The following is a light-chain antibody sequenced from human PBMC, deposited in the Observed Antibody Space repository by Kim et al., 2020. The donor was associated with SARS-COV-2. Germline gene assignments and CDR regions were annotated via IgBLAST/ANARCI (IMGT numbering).Light chain of an antibody. CDR2: DNN. V-gene: IGLV1-51*01. J-gene: IGLJ2*01. CDR3: GTWDDSLSSVV. Sequence: QSVLTQPPSVSAAPGQKVTISCSGSSSNIGNNYVSWYQQLPGTAPKLLIYDNNKRPSGIPDRFSGSTSGTSATLGITGLQTGDEADYYCGTWDDSLSSVVFGGGTHLTVL. CDR1: SSNIGNNY.